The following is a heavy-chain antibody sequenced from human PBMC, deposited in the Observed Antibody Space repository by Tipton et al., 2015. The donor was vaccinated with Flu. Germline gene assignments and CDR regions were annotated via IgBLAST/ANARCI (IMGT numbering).Heavy chain of an antibody. D-gene: IGHD3-22*01. CDR2: VSTTKRT. CDR1: GGAITGHS. V-gene: IGHV4-4*07. Sequence: TLSLTCTVSGGAITGHSWNWIRQPAGKSLEWIGRVSTTKRTDYNPSLKSRVTMSVDMSTNQFSLTVISVSAADTAVYYCVRVDYDNSWTLFDFWGRGILVTVSS. CDR3: VRVDYDNSWTLFDF. J-gene: IGHJ4*02.